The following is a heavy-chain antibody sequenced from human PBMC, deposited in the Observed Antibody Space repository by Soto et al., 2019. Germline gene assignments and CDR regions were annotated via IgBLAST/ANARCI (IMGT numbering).Heavy chain of an antibody. CDR3: SGHSYCSSTSCLDY. D-gene: IGHD2-2*01. Sequence: QVQLQESGPGLVKPSQTLSLTCTFSGGSISSGGYYWSWIRQHPGKGLEWIGYIYYSGSTYYNPSLKSRVTISVDTSKNQFSLKLSSVTAADTAVYYCSGHSYCSSTSCLDYWGQGTLVTVSS. CDR2: IYYSGST. V-gene: IGHV4-31*03. J-gene: IGHJ4*02. CDR1: GGSISSGGYY.